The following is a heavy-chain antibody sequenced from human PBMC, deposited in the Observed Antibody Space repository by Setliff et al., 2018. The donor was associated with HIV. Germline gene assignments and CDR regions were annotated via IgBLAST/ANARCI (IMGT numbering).Heavy chain of an antibody. CDR3: ARDLSPYGSGDPYYYYGMDV. D-gene: IGHD3-10*01. J-gene: IGHJ6*02. V-gene: IGHV4-4*07. CDR2: MHSPGRIT. Sequence: KPSETLSLTCTVSGGSISGYYWAWIRQSAGKGLEWIGRMHSPGRITNYDPSLDFNPSLKSRLTLSIDTSKNQFSLKLTSVTAADTAVYYCARDLSPYGSGDPYYYYGMDVWGQGTTVTVSS. CDR1: GGSISGYY.